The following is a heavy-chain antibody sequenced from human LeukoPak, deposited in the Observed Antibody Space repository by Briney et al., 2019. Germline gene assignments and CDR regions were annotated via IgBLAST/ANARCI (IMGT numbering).Heavy chain of an antibody. V-gene: IGHV3-11*05. Sequence: GSLRLSCAASGFTFSDYYMSWIRQAPGKGLEWVSDISSTSIYTNYADSVKGRFTISRDNAKNSLYLQMNSLRAEDTAVYYCAKEDGYSSSWYSDYWGQGTLVTVSS. CDR2: ISSTSIYT. CDR3: AKEDGYSSSWYSDY. J-gene: IGHJ4*02. CDR1: GFTFSDYY. D-gene: IGHD6-13*01.